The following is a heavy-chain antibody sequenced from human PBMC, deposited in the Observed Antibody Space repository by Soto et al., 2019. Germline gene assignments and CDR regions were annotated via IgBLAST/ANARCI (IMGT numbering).Heavy chain of an antibody. J-gene: IGHJ4*02. Sequence: VPLVQSGAEVKKPGSSVKVSCTASGGIFSTYAISWLRQAPGQGLEGVGGIIHIFGTPNYAQRFQGRVPITADESTSTAYMERSRLRSEDTAVYYCTRGRDDDGSGNYYNRIDFWGQGTLGTVSS. CDR3: TRGRDDDGSGNYYNRIDF. V-gene: IGHV1-69*01. CDR2: IIHIFGTP. CDR1: GGIFSTYA. D-gene: IGHD3-10*01.